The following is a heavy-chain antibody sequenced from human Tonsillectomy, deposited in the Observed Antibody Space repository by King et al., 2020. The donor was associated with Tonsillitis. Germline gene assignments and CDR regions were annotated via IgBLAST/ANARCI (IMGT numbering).Heavy chain of an antibody. V-gene: IGHV3-21*01. CDR3: AREFCSSTTCYYYDYYMDV. CDR1: GFTFTSYS. J-gene: IGHJ6*03. CDR2: ITSSSSYI. Sequence: EVQLVESGGGLVKPGGSLRLSCEGSGFTFTSYSLNWVRQAPGKGLEWVSSITSSSSYIYYADSVRGRFTISRDNAKNSLYLQMNSLRAEDTAVYYCAREFCSSTTCYYYDYYMDVWGKGTTVTVSS. D-gene: IGHD2-2*01.